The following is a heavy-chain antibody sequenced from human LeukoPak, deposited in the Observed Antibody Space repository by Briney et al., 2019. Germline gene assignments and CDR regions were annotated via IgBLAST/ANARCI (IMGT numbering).Heavy chain of an antibody. CDR3: ATVSGTTTLDYYYYMDV. J-gene: IGHJ6*03. CDR1: GYTLTELS. D-gene: IGHD1-1*01. V-gene: IGHV1-24*01. CDR2: FDPEDGET. Sequence: ASVKVSCKVSGYTLTELSMHWVRQAPGKGLEWMGGFDPEDGETIYAQKFQGRVAMTEDTSTDTAYMELSSLRSEDTALYYCATVSGTTTLDYYYYMDVWGKGTTVTVSS.